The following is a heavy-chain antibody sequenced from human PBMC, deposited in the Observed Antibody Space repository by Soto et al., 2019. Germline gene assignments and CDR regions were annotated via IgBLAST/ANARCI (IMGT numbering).Heavy chain of an antibody. V-gene: IGHV6-1*01. Sequence: PSQTLSLTCAISGDSVSSNSAAWNWIRQSPSRGLEWLGRTYYRSKWYNDYAVSVKSRITINPDTSKNQFSLQLNSVTPEDTAVYYCARDSYVFQWLAGLNPMIGWFDPWGQGTLVTV. CDR1: GDSVSSNSAA. CDR2: TYYRSKWYN. CDR3: ARDSYVFQWLAGLNPMIGWFDP. D-gene: IGHD6-19*01. J-gene: IGHJ5*02.